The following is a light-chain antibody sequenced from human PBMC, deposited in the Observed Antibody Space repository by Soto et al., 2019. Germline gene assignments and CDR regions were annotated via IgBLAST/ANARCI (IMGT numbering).Light chain of an antibody. CDR1: QSIRNW. CDR3: QQYNSSSFG. V-gene: IGKV1-5*01. CDR2: DAS. J-gene: IGKJ3*01. Sequence: DIQMSQSPSTLSASVGDRVTITCRASQSIRNWLAWYQQKPGKAPKLLIYDASTLDSGVPSRFGGSGSGTEFTLTITSLHPADFATYHCQQYNSSSFGFGPGTKVDIK.